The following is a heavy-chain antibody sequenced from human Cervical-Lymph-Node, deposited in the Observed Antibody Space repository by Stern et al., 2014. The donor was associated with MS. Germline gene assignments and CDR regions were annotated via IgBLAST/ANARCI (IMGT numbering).Heavy chain of an antibody. D-gene: IGHD3-10*01. J-gene: IGHJ6*02. Sequence: EVQLVASGGGLVQPGGSLRLSCAASGFTFNTYDMHWVRQATGKGLEWVSAIGTAGDTYYPASVKGRFTISRENAKNSLYLQMNSLRDGDTAVYYCARDRSPYGSGSQGMDVWGQGTTVTVSS. CDR3: ARDRSPYGSGSQGMDV. CDR2: IGTAGDT. V-gene: IGHV3-13*01. CDR1: GFTFNTYD.